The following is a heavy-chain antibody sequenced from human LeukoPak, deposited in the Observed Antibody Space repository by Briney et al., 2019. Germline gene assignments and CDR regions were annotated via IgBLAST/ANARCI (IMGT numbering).Heavy chain of an antibody. CDR2: IYHSGST. V-gene: IGHV4-4*02. CDR1: GGSISSSNW. D-gene: IGHD6-13*01. CDR3: SRSHRDYYYYMDV. J-gene: IGHJ6*03. Sequence: SETLSLTCAVSGGSISSSNWWSWFRHPPGKGLEWIGEIYHSGSTNYNPSLKSRVTISVDTSKNQFSLKLSSATAADTAVYYCSRSHRDYYYYMDVWGKGTTVTVSS.